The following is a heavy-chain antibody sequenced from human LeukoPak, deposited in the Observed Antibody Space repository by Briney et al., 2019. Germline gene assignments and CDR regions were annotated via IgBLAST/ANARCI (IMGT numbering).Heavy chain of an antibody. J-gene: IGHJ4*02. V-gene: IGHV3-30*04. CDR3: ARDGDYGDYFDY. Sequence: GGSLRLSCVGSGFTFSSYAMHWVRQAPGKGLEWVAVISYDGSNKYYADSVKGRFTISRDNSKNTLYLQMNSLRAEDTAVYYCARDGDYGDYFDYWGQGTLVTVSS. CDR1: GFTFSSYA. D-gene: IGHD4-17*01. CDR2: ISYDGSNK.